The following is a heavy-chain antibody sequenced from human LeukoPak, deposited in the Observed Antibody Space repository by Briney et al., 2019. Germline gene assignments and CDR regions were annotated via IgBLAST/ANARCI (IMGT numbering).Heavy chain of an antibody. J-gene: IGHJ4*02. CDR1: GFTFDNYG. Sequence: GGSLRLSCAPSGFTFDNYGMRWVRQDPGRGRGWVPGIIGDGGSTGYADSVKGRFTISRGNAKNCLYQQMNSQSAEDTALYYCARMTVARSLFDYWGEGTLVTVAS. D-gene: IGHD2-21*02. CDR3: ARMTVARSLFDY. CDR2: IIGDGGST. V-gene: IGHV3-20*04.